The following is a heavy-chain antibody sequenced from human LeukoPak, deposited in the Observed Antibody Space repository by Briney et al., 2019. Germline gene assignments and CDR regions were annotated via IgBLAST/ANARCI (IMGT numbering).Heavy chain of an antibody. CDR1: GFTFSSYS. J-gene: IGHJ3*02. D-gene: IGHD3-10*01. CDR2: ISSSSSYI. CDR3: VRTLAYGFGAFDI. V-gene: IGHV3-21*01. Sequence: GGSLRLSCAASGFTFSSYSMNWVRQAPGKGLEWVSSISSSSSYIYYADSVKGRFTISRDNAKNSLYLQMNSLRAEDTAVYYCVRTLAYGFGAFDIWGQGTMVTVSS.